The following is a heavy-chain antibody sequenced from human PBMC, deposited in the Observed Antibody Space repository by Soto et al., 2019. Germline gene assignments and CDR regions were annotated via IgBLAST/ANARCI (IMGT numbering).Heavy chain of an antibody. CDR2: IIPIFGTA. Sequence: GXSVKVSCKASGGTFSSYAISWVRQAPGQGLEWMGGIIPIFGTANYAQKFQGRVTITADESTSTAYMELSSLRSEDTAVYYCARGSRPRDYYYYGMDVWGQGTTVTVSS. CDR3: ARGSRPRDYYYYGMDV. V-gene: IGHV1-69*13. CDR1: GGTFSSYA. J-gene: IGHJ6*02.